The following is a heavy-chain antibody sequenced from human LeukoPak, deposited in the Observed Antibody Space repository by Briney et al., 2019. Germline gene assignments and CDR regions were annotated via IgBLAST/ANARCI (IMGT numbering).Heavy chain of an antibody. CDR1: GGSVSSYY. Sequence: SETLSLTCTFSGGSVSSYYWSWIRQPPGKRLEWIGYIYYSGSTDYNPSLESRLTISLDTSKNHCSLKLSSVTAADTAVYYCAIFRQKTEYDILTGYWPGFFDHWGQGTLVTVSS. J-gene: IGHJ4*02. CDR3: AIFRQKTEYDILTGYWPGFFDH. D-gene: IGHD3-9*01. CDR2: IYYSGST. V-gene: IGHV4-59*02.